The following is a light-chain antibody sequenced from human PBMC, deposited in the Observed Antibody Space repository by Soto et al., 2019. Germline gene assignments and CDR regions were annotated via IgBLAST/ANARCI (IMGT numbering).Light chain of an antibody. CDR3: TSYTSSSTLEV. V-gene: IGLV2-14*01. CDR1: SSDVGGYNY. Sequence: QSALTQPASVSGSPGQSITISCTGTSSDVGGYNYVSWYQQHPGKAPKLMIYDVSYRPSGVSNRFSGSKSGNTASLTISGLQAEDEADYYCTSYTSSSTLEVFGGGTQLTV. J-gene: IGLJ2*01. CDR2: DVS.